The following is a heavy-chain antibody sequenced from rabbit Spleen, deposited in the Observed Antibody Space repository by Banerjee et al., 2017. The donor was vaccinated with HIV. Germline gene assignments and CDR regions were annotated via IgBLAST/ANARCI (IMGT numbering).Heavy chain of an antibody. CDR3: ARDLVGVIGWNFYL. V-gene: IGHV1S45*01. CDR1: GFSFSNKAV. D-gene: IGHD1-1*01. CDR2: INPNTGNS. J-gene: IGHJ3*01. Sequence: QEQLVESGGGLVKPEGSLKLSCTASGFSFSNKAVMCWVRQAPGKGLEWIACINPNTGNSVYATWAKGRFTISRTSSTTVTLRMTSLTAADRAAYFCARDLVGVIGWNFYLWGQGTLVTVS.